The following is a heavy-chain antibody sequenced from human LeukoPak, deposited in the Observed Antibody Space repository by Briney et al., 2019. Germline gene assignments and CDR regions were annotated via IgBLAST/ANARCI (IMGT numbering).Heavy chain of an antibody. CDR3: AREDDQLVGFDY. CDR2: IYPGDSDT. D-gene: IGHD6-6*01. CDR1: GSPFTGYW. J-gene: IGHJ4*02. Sequence: GASLQISCQGSGSPFTGYWIGGVRQLPGKGLEWMGIIYPGDSDTTYSPSFQGQVTISAAKSISTAYLQWSSLKASDTAMYYCAREDDQLVGFDYWGQGTLVTVSS. V-gene: IGHV5-51*01.